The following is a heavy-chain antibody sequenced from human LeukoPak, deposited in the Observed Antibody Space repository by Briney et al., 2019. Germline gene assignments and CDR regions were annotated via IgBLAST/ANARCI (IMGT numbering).Heavy chain of an antibody. Sequence: ASVKVSCKTSGGTFLSHTFSWVRQAPGHGLEWIGKITPVIETAKYAQTFQGRVSIYTDKDTTTVYMDLSGLRPDDTAEYYCAGVNLRGSNYNWFDPWGQGTRVIVSS. V-gene: IGHV1-69*08. CDR3: AGVNLRGSNYNWFDP. J-gene: IGHJ5*02. CDR2: ITPVIETA. D-gene: IGHD3-10*01. CDR1: GGTFLSHT.